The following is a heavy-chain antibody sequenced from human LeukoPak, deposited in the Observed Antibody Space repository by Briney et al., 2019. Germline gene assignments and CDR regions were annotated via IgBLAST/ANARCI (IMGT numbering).Heavy chain of an antibody. D-gene: IGHD2-21*01. Sequence: ASVKVSCKASGYTFTSYGISWVRQAPGQGLEWMGWISACNGNTNYAQKLQGRVTMTTDTSTSTAYMELRSLRSDDTAVYFCARDGHLDSKYYFDSWGQGTLVTVSS. J-gene: IGHJ4*02. CDR3: ARDGHLDSKYYFDS. CDR1: GYTFTSYG. V-gene: IGHV1-18*01. CDR2: ISACNGNT.